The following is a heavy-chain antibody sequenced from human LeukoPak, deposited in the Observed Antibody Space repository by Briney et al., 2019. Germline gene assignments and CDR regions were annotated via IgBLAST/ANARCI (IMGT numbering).Heavy chain of an antibody. J-gene: IGHJ5*02. D-gene: IGHD2-15*01. CDR1: GFTFSSYW. CDR2: INTDGSST. Sequence: PGGSLRLSCAASGFTFSSYWMHWVRQAPGKGLVWVSRINTDGSSTNYADSVKGRFTISRDNAKNTLYLQMNSLRAEDTAVYYCVPPGGYCSGGSCYHWGQGTLVTVSS. V-gene: IGHV3-74*01. CDR3: VPPGGYCSGGSCYH.